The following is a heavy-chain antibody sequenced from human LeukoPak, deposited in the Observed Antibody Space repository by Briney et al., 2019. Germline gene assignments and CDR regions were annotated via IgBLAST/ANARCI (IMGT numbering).Heavy chain of an antibody. J-gene: IGHJ4*02. CDR1: GFTVSSNY. CDR2: IHSGGST. V-gene: IGHV3-66*01. CDR3: ATGERMVRGDGVDY. D-gene: IGHD3-10*01. Sequence: PGGSLRLSCAASGFTVSSNYMSWVRQAPGKGLEWVSVIHSGGSTYYADSVKGRFTISRDNSKNTLYLQMNSLRAEDTAVYFCATGERMVRGDGVDYWGQGTLVTVSS.